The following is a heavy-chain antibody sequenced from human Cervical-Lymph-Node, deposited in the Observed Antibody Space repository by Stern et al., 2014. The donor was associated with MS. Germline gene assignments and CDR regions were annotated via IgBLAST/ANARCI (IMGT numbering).Heavy chain of an antibody. V-gene: IGHV4-31*03. J-gene: IGHJ6*01. Sequence: QVQLQESGPGLVRPSQTLSLTCTVSGGSVTGGGYYWSWIRQLPGKGLEWIGDIYYSGSTYYHPSLKTRVTMSIDSSKTHFSLKLTSVTATDTAMHFCARYGPPSFNDFGLDVWGQGTPVTVSS. CDR2: IYYSGST. CDR1: GGSVTGGGYY. CDR3: ARYGPPSFNDFGLDV. D-gene: IGHD3-10*01.